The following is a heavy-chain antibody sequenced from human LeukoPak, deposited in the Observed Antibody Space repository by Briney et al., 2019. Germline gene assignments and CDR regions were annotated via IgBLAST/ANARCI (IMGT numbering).Heavy chain of an antibody. Sequence: ESLKISCKDSGYSFTSYWIGWVRQMPGKGLEWMGIIYPGDSDTRYSPSFQGQVTISADKSINTAYLQWSSLKASDTAIYYCARRGEAMDPFDYWGQGTLVTVSS. V-gene: IGHV5-51*01. CDR2: IYPGDSDT. CDR3: ARRGEAMDPFDY. CDR1: GYSFTSYW. D-gene: IGHD5-18*01. J-gene: IGHJ4*02.